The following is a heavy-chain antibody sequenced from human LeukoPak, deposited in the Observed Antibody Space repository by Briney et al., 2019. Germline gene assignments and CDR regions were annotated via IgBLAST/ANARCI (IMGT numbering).Heavy chain of an antibody. D-gene: IGHD3-22*01. CDR2: IIPILGIA. Sequence: SVKVSCKASGGTFSSYAISWVRQAPGQGLEWMGRIIPILGIANYAQKFQGRVTITADKSTSTAYMELSSLRSEDTAVYYCARASIPNNYYDSSGYSFYYYYYGMDVWGQGTTVTVSS. CDR3: ARASIPNNYYDSSGYSFYYYYYGMDV. CDR1: GGTFSSYA. J-gene: IGHJ6*02. V-gene: IGHV1-69*04.